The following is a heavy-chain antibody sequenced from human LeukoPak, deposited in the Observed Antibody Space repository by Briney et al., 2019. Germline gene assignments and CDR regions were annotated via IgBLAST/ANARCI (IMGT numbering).Heavy chain of an antibody. CDR2: INPNSGGT. CDR3: ARDRAIVVPAAMEIGYYYYYYGMDV. CDR1: GYTFTGYY. D-gene: IGHD2-2*01. V-gene: IGHV1-2*04. J-gene: IGHJ6*02. Sequence: GASVTVSCTASGYTFTGYYMHWVRQAPGQGLEWMGWINPNSGGTNYAQKFQGWVTMTRDTSISTAYMELSRLRSDDTAVYYCARDRAIVVPAAMEIGYYYYYYGMDVWGQGTTVTVSS.